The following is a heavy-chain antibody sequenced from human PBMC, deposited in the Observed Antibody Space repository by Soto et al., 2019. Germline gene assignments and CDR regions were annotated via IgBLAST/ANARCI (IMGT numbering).Heavy chain of an antibody. V-gene: IGHV1-18*01. D-gene: IGHD6-13*01. CDR2: ISASNGNI. CDR3: ARALPYSSSGDF. J-gene: IGHJ4*02. Sequence: ASVKVSCKASGYTFTTYGISWVRQAPGQGLEWMGWISASNGNIYYGQKFQGRVTMTTDSFTSTAYMELSSLTSDDTAVYDCARALPYSSSGDFWGRGTLVTVSS. CDR1: GYTFTTYG.